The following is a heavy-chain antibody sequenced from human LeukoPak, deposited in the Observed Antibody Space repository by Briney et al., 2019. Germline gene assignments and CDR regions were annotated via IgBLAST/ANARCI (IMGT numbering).Heavy chain of an antibody. D-gene: IGHD3/OR15-3a*01. CDR2: ISYNGVSK. CDR3: ARERTGFYLAC. J-gene: IGHJ4*02. CDR1: GFTFSSYS. V-gene: IGHV3-30*03. Sequence: GGSLRLSCAASGFTFSSYSMNWVRQPPGKGLEWVAFISYNGVSKYYADSVKGRFTISRDDSTNTLYLQMNSLRAEDTAVYYCARERTGFYLACWGQGTLVTVSS.